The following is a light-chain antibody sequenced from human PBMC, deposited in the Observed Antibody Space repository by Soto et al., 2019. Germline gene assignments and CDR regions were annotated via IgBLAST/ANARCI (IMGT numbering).Light chain of an antibody. CDR1: SGDVGGYYY. V-gene: IGLV2-14*01. CDR3: SSFTNTITRYA. CDR2: EVS. J-gene: IGLJ1*01. Sequence: QSVLTQPASVSGSPGQSITISCTGTSGDVGGYYYVSWYQQLPGKAPKLMISEVSNRPSGVSNRFSGSKSGNTASLTISGLQAEDEADYYCSSFTNTITRYAFGTGTKVTVL.